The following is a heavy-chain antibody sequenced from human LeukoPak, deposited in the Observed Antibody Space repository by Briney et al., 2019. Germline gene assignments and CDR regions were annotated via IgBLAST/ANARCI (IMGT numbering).Heavy chain of an antibody. D-gene: IGHD3-10*01. CDR1: AASGLTFSGYG. J-gene: IGHJ4*02. V-gene: IGHV3-30*18. Sequence: GGSLRLSCAASGAASGLTFSGYGMHWVRQAPGKGLEWVAVISYDGSNKYYADSVKGRFTISRDNSKNTLYLQMNSLRAEDTAVYYCAKDLEVRGVIQLDYWGQGTLVTVSS. CDR3: AKDLEVRGVIQLDY. CDR2: ISYDGSNK.